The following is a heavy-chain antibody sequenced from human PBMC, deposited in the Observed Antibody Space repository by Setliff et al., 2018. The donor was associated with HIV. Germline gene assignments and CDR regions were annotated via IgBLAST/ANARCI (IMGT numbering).Heavy chain of an antibody. J-gene: IGHJ4*02. CDR3: ARGGATGTTRLDY. CDR1: GYSISSGYY. Sequence: ASETLSLTCAVSGYSISSGYYWGWIRQPPGEGLEWIGSVSPGGTTYYSPSLKSRVTISVDTSQNQVSLKLTSVTAADTAVYYCARGGATGTTRLDYWGQGTLVTVSS. D-gene: IGHD1-7*01. CDR2: VSPGGTT. V-gene: IGHV4-38-2*01.